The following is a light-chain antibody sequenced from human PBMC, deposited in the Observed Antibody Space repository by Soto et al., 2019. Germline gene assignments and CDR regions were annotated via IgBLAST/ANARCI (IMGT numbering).Light chain of an antibody. J-gene: IGKJ4*01. CDR1: QGISGW. CDR2: AAS. Sequence: DSQMTQSPSSVSASVGDRVTITCRASQGISGWLAWYQQKPGKAPKLLIYAASTLQSGVPSRFSGGRSGTDFTLTINSLQPEDFATYYCQQATISQLTFGGGTKVEIK. CDR3: QQATISQLT. V-gene: IGKV1-12*01.